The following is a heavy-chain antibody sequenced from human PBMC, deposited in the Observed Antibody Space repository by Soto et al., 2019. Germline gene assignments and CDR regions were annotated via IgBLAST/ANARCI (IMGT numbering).Heavy chain of an antibody. J-gene: IGHJ4*02. CDR2: IIPIFGTA. Sequence: QVQLVQSGAEVRKPGSSVRVSCKASGGSFNRHTISWVRQAPGQGLEWMGGIIPIFGTANHAQKFQGRVTMTRDTSTSTVYMELSSLRSEDTAVYYCARQLQGLRVFDYWGQGTLVTVSS. D-gene: IGHD1-26*01. V-gene: IGHV1-69*06. CDR3: ARQLQGLRVFDY. CDR1: GGSFNRHT.